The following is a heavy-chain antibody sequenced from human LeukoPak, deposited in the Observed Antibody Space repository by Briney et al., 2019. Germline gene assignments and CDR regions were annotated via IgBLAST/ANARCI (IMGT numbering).Heavy chain of an antibody. Sequence: SETLSLTCTVSGGSISGFYWNWIRQPPGKGLEWIGYVYYSGNTNYNPSLKSRVTISLDTSKNQFSLKLRSVTAADTAVYYCARTFGTYQYYFDYWGQGSLVAVSS. CDR2: VYYSGNT. CDR1: GGSISGFY. J-gene: IGHJ4*02. D-gene: IGHD1-26*01. V-gene: IGHV4-59*01. CDR3: ARTFGTYQYYFDY.